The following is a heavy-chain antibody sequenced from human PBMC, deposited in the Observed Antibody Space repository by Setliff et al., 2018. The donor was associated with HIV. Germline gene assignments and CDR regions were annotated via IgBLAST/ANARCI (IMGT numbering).Heavy chain of an antibody. CDR1: GGSISSYY. J-gene: IGHJ6*02. CDR3: ARDSMGGPKYYDFWITSYYYYGMDV. D-gene: IGHD3-3*01. Sequence: SETLSLTCTVSGGSISSYYWSWIRQPAGKGLEWIGRIYTSGSTNYNPSLKSRVTMSVDTSKNQFSLKLSSVTAADTAVYYCARDSMGGPKYYDFWITSYYYYGMDVWGQGTTVTVSS. V-gene: IGHV4-4*07. CDR2: IYTSGST.